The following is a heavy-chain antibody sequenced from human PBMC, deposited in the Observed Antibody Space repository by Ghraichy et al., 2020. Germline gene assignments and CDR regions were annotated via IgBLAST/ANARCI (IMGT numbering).Heavy chain of an antibody. J-gene: IGHJ5*02. CDR3: ARQSYDQLEWSYLSWFDP. D-gene: IGHD3-3*01. Sequence: SETLSLTCTVSGGSTSSGSYYWGWIRQPPGKGLEWIGSIYYSGSTYYNPSLKSRVTISVDTSKNQFSLKLSSVTAADTAVYHCARQSYDQLEWSYLSWFDPWGQGTLVTVSS. CDR2: IYYSGST. CDR1: GGSTSSGSYY. V-gene: IGHV4-39*01.